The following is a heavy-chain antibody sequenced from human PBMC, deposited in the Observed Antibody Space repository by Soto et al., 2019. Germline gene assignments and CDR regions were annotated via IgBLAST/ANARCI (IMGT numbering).Heavy chain of an antibody. CDR3: AKTDYIDTGAFDI. Sequence: QVQLVESGGGVVQPGRSLGLSCAASGFPFSSYGMHWVRQAPGKGPEWGAVISYDGSNKHHADSVKGRFTIARDNSKNTLYLQMNSLRAEDTAVYYCAKTDYIDTGAFDIWGQGRMVTVSS. J-gene: IGHJ3*02. V-gene: IGHV3-30*18. CDR1: GFPFSSYG. CDR2: ISYDGSNK. D-gene: IGHD3-9*01.